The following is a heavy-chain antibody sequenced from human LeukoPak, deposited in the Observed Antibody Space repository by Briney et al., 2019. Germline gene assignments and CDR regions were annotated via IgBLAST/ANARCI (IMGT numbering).Heavy chain of an antibody. CDR1: GGSISSGGYS. D-gene: IGHD1-26*01. CDR2: INHSGST. Sequence: SETLSLTCAVSGGSISSGGYSWSWIRQPPGRGLEWIGEINHSGSTNYNPSLKSRVTISVDTSKNQFSLKLSSVTAADTAVYYCARGRRSYMTYYFDYWGQGTLVTVSS. J-gene: IGHJ4*02. CDR3: ARGRRSYMTYYFDY. V-gene: IGHV4-34*01.